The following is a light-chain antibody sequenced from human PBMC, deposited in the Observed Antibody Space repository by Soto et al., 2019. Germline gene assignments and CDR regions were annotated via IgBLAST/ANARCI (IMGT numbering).Light chain of an antibody. CDR3: QQSYSTSIT. Sequence: DIQMTQSPSSLSASVGDRVTITCRASQSISSYLNWYQQKPGKAPKLLIYAASSLQSGVPSRFSGGGSGTDFTLTISSLQPEDFATYYCQQSYSTSITFGQGTQLEIE. CDR1: QSISSY. V-gene: IGKV1-39*01. J-gene: IGKJ5*01. CDR2: AAS.